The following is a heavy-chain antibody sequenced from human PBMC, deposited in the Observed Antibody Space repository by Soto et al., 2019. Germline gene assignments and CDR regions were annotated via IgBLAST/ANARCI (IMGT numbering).Heavy chain of an antibody. Sequence: QVPLVQSGAEVKKPGASVKVSCKASGYTFTSYAMHWVRQAPGQRLEWMGWINAGNGNTKYSQKFQGRVTITRDTSASTAYMELSSLRSEDTAVYYCARLVGGYDYPFDYWGQGTLVTVSS. V-gene: IGHV1-3*01. CDR1: GYTFTSYA. J-gene: IGHJ4*02. CDR2: INAGNGNT. CDR3: ARLVGGYDYPFDY. D-gene: IGHD5-12*01.